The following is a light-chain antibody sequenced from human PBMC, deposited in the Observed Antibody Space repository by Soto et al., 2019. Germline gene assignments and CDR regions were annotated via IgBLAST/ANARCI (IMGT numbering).Light chain of an antibody. CDR3: QQYDNWWT. J-gene: IGKJ1*01. V-gene: IGKV3-20*01. CDR2: AAS. CDR1: QSVSSSY. Sequence: EIVLTQSPGTLSLSPGERATLSCRASQSVSSSYLAWYQHKPGQAPRVLIYAASTRATGIPDRFSGSGSGTEFTLTISSLHSEDFGVYYCQQYDNWWTFGQGTKVDIK.